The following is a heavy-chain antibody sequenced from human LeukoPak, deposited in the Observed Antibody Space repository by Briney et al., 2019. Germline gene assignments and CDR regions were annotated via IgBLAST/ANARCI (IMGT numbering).Heavy chain of an antibody. J-gene: IGHJ4*02. CDR2: ISYDESNK. V-gene: IGHV3-30*18. CDR1: GFTFSSYG. CDR3: AKGSYYFDY. Sequence: GGSLRLSCAASGFTFSSYGMHWVRQAPGKGLEWVAVISYDESNKYYADSVKGRFTISRDNSKNTLYLQMNSLRAEDTAVYYCAKGSYYFDYWGQGTLVTVSS.